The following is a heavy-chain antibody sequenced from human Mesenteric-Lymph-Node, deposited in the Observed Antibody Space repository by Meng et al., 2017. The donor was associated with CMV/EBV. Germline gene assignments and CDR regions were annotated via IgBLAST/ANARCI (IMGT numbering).Heavy chain of an antibody. J-gene: IGHJ4*02. Sequence: SGGSVCDGSYYRSWIRQPPGKGLEWIGYIYYRGSTNYNPSLKSRVTISVDTSKNQFSLKLSSVTAADTAVYYCARGGWGTSRYFDYWGQGTLVTVSS. CDR1: GGSVCDGSYY. V-gene: IGHV4-61*01. CDR3: ARGGWGTSRYFDY. CDR2: IYYRGST. D-gene: IGHD3-16*01.